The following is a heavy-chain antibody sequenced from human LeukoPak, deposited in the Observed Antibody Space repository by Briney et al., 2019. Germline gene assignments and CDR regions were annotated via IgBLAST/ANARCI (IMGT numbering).Heavy chain of an antibody. CDR2: INQDGSSK. CDR1: GLTFSSYW. V-gene: IGHV3-7*01. Sequence: PGGSLRLSCAASGLTFSSYWMSWVRQAPGKGLEWVANINQDGSSKIYVDSVKGRFTISRDNVQNSLYLQMNSLRAEDTAVYYCARDYGFIDYWGQGTLVTVSS. CDR3: ARDYGFIDY. J-gene: IGHJ4*02. D-gene: IGHD3-10*01.